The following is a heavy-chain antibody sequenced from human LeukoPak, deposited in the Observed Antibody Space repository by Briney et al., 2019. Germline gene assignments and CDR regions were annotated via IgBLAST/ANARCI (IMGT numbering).Heavy chain of an antibody. J-gene: IGHJ4*02. CDR1: GYTFTSYG. V-gene: IGHV1-18*01. D-gene: IGHD6-13*01. CDR2: ISAYNGNT. Sequence: EASVKVSCKASGYTFTSYGISWVRQAPGQGLEWMGWISAYNGNTNYAQKLQGRVTMTTDTSTSTAYMELRSLRSDDTAVYYCAVRYSSSWYHVTSSYFDYWGQGTLVTVSS. CDR3: AVRYSSSWYHVTSSYFDY.